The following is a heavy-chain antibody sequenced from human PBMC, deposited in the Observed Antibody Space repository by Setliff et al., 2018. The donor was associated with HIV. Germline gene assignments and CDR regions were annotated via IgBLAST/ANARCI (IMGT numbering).Heavy chain of an antibody. CDR1: GFTFSSYA. Sequence: GGSLRLSCAASGFTFSSYAMSWVRQAPGKGLEWVSGISGSGGSTYYADSVKGRFTISRDNTKNTLYLQMNSLRVEDTAIYYCTKGVQRLRPYYFDSWGQGILVTVSS. J-gene: IGHJ4*02. D-gene: IGHD4-17*01. V-gene: IGHV3-23*01. CDR2: ISGSGGST. CDR3: TKGVQRLRPYYFDS.